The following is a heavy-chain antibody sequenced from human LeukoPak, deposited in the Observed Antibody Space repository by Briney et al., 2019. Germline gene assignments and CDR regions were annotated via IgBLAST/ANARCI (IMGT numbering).Heavy chain of an antibody. D-gene: IGHD1-26*01. Sequence: PEASVKVSCKASGYTFTGYYMHWVRQAPGQGLEWMGWINPNSGGTNYAQKFQGRVTMTRDTSISTAYMELSRLRSDDTAVYYCARERIRGLTGATKGRNWFDPWGQGTLVTVSS. V-gene: IGHV1-2*02. CDR3: ARERIRGLTGATKGRNWFDP. J-gene: IGHJ5*02. CDR2: INPNSGGT. CDR1: GYTFTGYY.